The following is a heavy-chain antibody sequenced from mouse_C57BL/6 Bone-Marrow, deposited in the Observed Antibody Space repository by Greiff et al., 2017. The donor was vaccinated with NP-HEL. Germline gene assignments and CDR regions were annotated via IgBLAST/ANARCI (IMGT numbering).Heavy chain of an antibody. CDR2: IDPSDSYT. CDR1: GYTFTSYW. CDR3: AREPITTVGGAMDY. Sequence: QVQLQQSGAELVMPGASVKLSCKASGYTFTSYWMHWVKQRPGQGLEWIGEIDPSDSYTNYNQKFKGKSTLTVDKSSSTAYMQLSSLTSEDSAVYYCAREPITTVGGAMDYWGQGTSVTVSS. D-gene: IGHD1-1*01. V-gene: IGHV1-69*01. J-gene: IGHJ4*01.